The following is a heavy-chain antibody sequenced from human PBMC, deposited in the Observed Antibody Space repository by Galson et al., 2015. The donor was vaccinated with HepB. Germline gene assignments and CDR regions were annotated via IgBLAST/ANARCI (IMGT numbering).Heavy chain of an antibody. D-gene: IGHD6-13*01. CDR1: GYTFTSYA. CDR2: INAGNGNT. V-gene: IGHV1-3*01. J-gene: IGHJ1*01. CDR3: ARALPVEAAAGGRPIEYFQH. Sequence: SVKVSCKASGYTFTSYAMHWVRQAPGQRLEWMGWINAGNGNTKYSQKFQGRVTITRDTSASTAYMELSSPRSEDTAVYYCARALPVEAAAGGRPIEYFQHWGQGTLVTVSS.